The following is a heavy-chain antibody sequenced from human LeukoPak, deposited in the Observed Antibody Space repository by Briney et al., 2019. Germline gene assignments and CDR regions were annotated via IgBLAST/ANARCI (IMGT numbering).Heavy chain of an antibody. V-gene: IGHV5-51*01. D-gene: IGHD3-22*01. CDR3: ARHSYDSSGYPYYFDY. CDR2: IYPGDSDT. Sequence: GESLKISCKGSGYSFTSYWIGWVRQMPGKGLEWMGIIYPGDSDTRYSPSFQGQVTISADKSISTAHLQWSSLKASDTAMYYCARHSYDSSGYPYYFDYWGQGTLVTVSS. J-gene: IGHJ4*02. CDR1: GYSFTSYW.